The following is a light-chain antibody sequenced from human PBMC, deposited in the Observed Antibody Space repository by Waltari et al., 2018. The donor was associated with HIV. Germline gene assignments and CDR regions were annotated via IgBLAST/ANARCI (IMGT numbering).Light chain of an antibody. CDR1: SSNIGSTT. V-gene: IGLV1-44*01. J-gene: IGLJ2*01. CDR2: NNN. Sequence: QSVLTQPPSVSGTPGQRVTISCSGTSSNIGSTTINWYHQLPGTAPKLLIYNNNQRPSGVPDRFSGSKSGTSASLAISGLQSEDEADYYCAAWDGSVNYSPVVFGGGTKLTVL. CDR3: AAWDGSVNYSPVV.